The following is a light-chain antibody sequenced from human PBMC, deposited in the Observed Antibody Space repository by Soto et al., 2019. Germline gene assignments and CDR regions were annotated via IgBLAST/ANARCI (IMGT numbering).Light chain of an antibody. CDR3: QQYDNWPFT. V-gene: IGKV3-15*01. CDR2: GAS. Sequence: EIVMTQSPATLSVSPGERATLSCRASQSVSSNLAWYQQKPGQAPRLLIYGASTRATGVPARFSGSGSGTEFTLTISILQSEDFVVYFCQQYDNWPFTFGPGTKVDIK. J-gene: IGKJ3*01. CDR1: QSVSSN.